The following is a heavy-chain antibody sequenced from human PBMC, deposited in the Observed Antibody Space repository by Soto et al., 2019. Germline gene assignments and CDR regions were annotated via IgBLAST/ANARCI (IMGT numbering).Heavy chain of an antibody. CDR2: MNPNSGNT. J-gene: IGHJ4*02. Sequence: ASVKVSCKASGYTFTSYDINWVRQATGQGLEWMGWMNPNSGNTGYAQKFQGRVTMTRNTSISTAYMELSSLRSEDTAVYYCARDLRSWKRRDGYNPSELCYWGQGTPVTVSS. D-gene: IGHD5-12*01. CDR1: GYTFTSYD. CDR3: ARDLRSWKRRDGYNPSELCY. V-gene: IGHV1-8*01.